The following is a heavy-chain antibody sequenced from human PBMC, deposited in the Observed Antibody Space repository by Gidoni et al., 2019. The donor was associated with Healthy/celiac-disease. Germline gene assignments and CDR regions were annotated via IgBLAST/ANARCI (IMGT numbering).Heavy chain of an antibody. CDR2: ISWNSGSI. Sequence: EVQLVESGGGLVQPGRSLRLSCAASGFTFDDYAMHWVRQAPGKGLEGVSGISWNSGSIGYADSVKGRFTISRDNAKNSLYLQMNSLRAEDTALYYCAKDVDTAMVGYFDYWGQGTLVTVSS. CDR3: AKDVDTAMVGYFDY. D-gene: IGHD5-18*01. CDR1: GFTFDDYA. V-gene: IGHV3-9*01. J-gene: IGHJ4*02.